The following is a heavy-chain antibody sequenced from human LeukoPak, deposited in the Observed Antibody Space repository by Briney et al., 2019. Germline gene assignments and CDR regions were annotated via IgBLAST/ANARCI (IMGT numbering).Heavy chain of an antibody. J-gene: IGHJ4*02. CDR3: ARSGGYVLASFDY. CDR2: IIPIFGTA. CDR1: GGTFSSYA. D-gene: IGHD5-12*01. V-gene: IGHV1-69*01. Sequence: SVKVSCKASGGTFSSYAISWVRQAPGQGLEWMGGIIPIFGTANYAQKFQGRVTITADESTSTAYMELSSLRSEDTAVYYCARSGGYVLASFDYWGQGTLVTVSS.